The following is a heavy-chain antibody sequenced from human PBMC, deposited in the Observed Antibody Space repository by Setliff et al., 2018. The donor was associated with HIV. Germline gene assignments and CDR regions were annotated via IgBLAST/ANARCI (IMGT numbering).Heavy chain of an antibody. CDR3: ARQDHSSVNTGSLYAFDV. Sequence: GASVKVSCKASGYTFSAYYMHWVRQAPGQGLEWRGWINPNSGGTNYIQKFQGRVTINRDTSIYTVYMELTGLTSDDTAVYYCARQDHSSVNTGSLYAFDVWGQGTMVTVSS. CDR1: GYTFSAYY. J-gene: IGHJ3*01. V-gene: IGHV1-2*02. D-gene: IGHD2-8*02. CDR2: INPNSGGT.